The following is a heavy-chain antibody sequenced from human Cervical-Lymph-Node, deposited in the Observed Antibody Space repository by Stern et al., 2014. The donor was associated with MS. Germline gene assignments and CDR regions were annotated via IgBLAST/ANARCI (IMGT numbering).Heavy chain of an antibody. CDR2: ISYDGMVQ. CDR1: AFNFNRYG. J-gene: IGHJ4*02. V-gene: IGHV3-30*18. CDR3: AKPVVTAISFDS. Sequence: VQLVESGGGVVQPGGSLRLSCAGSAFNFNRYGMHWVRQAPGKGLEWVAFISYDGMVQYYADSVKVRFIISRDNSKNTLSLQMNSLRREDTAVYYCAKPVVTAISFDSCGQGTLVTVSS. D-gene: IGHD2-21*02.